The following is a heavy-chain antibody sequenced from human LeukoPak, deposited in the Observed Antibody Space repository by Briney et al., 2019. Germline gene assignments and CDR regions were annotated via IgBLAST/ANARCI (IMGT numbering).Heavy chain of an antibody. J-gene: IGHJ3*01. D-gene: IGHD7-27*01. CDR3: AKVGTGDRAFDV. CDR2: IYRGGST. Sequence: PGGSLRLSCAASGFSVSSNYMSWVRQAPGKGLEWVSIIYRGGSTYYADSVKGRFTISTDNSKNTLYLQMNSLRDEDTAMYYCAKVGTGDRAFDVWGQGTMVTVSS. V-gene: IGHV3-66*01. CDR1: GFSVSSNY.